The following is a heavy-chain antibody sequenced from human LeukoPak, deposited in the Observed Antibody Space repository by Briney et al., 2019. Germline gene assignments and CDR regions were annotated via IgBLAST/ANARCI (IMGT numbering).Heavy chain of an antibody. V-gene: IGHV3-9*01. J-gene: IGHJ6*02. CDR2: ISSKTGIT. CDR3: AKVYATLSYGMDV. D-gene: IGHD3-10*01. Sequence: GGSLRLSCAASGFTFDAYAKHWVRQAPGRGLEWVSGISSKTGITGYADSVRGRFTISRDDAKNFLYLQMDSLRVEDTALYYCAKVYATLSYGMDVWGQGTTVTVSS. CDR1: GFTFDAYA.